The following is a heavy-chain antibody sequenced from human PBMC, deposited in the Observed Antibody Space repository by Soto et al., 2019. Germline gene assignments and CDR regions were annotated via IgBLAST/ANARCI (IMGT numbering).Heavy chain of an antibody. Sequence: QVQLQQSGPGLVKTSQTLSLSCAISGDSVSSNDATWDWIRQSPSRGLEWLGRTYYRSRWHTDXAXSXKXXITINPDTSNNQLSLQLKSVTPDDTAVYYCVSLVGNSWLDSWGQGTLVTVSS. CDR1: GDSVSSNDAT. V-gene: IGHV6-1*01. CDR2: TYYRSRWHT. CDR3: VSLVGNSWLDS. J-gene: IGHJ5*01.